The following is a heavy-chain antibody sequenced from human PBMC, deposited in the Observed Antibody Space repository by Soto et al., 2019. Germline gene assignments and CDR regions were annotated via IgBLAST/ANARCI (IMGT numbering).Heavy chain of an antibody. CDR2: IYYIGST. CDR3: ARGDIVATNWFDP. J-gene: IGHJ5*02. Sequence: QVQLQESGPGLVKPSQTLSLTCTVSGGSISSGGYYWSWIRQHPGKGLEWIGYIYYIGSTYYNPSLKSRVTISVETSKNQFSLKLSSVTAADTAVYYCARGDIVATNWFDPWCQGTLVTVSS. V-gene: IGHV4-31*03. D-gene: IGHD5-12*01. CDR1: GGSISSGGYY.